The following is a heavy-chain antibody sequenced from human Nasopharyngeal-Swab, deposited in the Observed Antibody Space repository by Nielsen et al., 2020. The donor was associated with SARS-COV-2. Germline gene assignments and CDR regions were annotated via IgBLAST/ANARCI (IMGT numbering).Heavy chain of an antibody. Sequence: WIRQPPGKGLEWIGSIYYSGSTYYNPSLKSRVTISVDTSKNQFSLNLISVTAADAAVYYCARIGPPYSNYAVDPWGQGTLVTVSS. CDR2: IYYSGST. V-gene: IGHV4-39*07. J-gene: IGHJ5*02. D-gene: IGHD4-11*01. CDR3: ARIGPPYSNYAVDP.